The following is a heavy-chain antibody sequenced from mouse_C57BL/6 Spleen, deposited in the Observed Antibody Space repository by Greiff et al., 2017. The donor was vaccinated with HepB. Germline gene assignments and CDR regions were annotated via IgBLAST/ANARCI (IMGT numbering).Heavy chain of an antibody. CDR2: IYPGGGYT. Sequence: QVQLQQSGAELVRPGTSVKMSCKASGYTFTNYWIGWVKQRPGHGLEWIGDIYPGGGYTNYNEKFKGKATLAADKSSSTAYMQFSSLTSEDSAIYYSARDYPCSYWYFDVWGTGTTVTVSS. CDR1: GYTFTNYW. V-gene: IGHV1-63*01. J-gene: IGHJ1*03. CDR3: ARDYPCSYWYFDV. D-gene: IGHD5-5*01.